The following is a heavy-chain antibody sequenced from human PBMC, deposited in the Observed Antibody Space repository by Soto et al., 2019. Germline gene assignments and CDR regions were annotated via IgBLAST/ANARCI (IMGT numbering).Heavy chain of an antibody. D-gene: IGHD3-22*01. Sequence: QVQLVQSGAEVKKPGSSVTVSCKASGDTFSSYAISWVRQAPGQGLEWMGGIIPIFGTANYAQKFQGRVTITADESTSTAYMELSSLRSEDTAVYYCARDGSGYRSRASPMDVWGQGTTVTVSS. J-gene: IGHJ6*02. CDR3: ARDGSGYRSRASPMDV. V-gene: IGHV1-69*01. CDR2: IIPIFGTA. CDR1: GDTFSSYA.